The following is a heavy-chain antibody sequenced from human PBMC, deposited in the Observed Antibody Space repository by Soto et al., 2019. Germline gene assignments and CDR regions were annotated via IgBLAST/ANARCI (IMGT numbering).Heavy chain of an antibody. V-gene: IGHV3-53*04. CDR2: LHSGGDT. J-gene: IGHJ6*02. Sequence: EVQLVESGGGLVQPGGSLRLSCVASGIPVSSNYMTWVRQAPGKGLEWVSVLHSGGDTYYANSVKGRFTITRHDSTNTVLLKMSRLTAEDTAVYYCGRDGPYDYASRMDVWGQGTTVTVSS. D-gene: IGHD3-10*01. CDR1: GIPVSSNY. CDR3: GRDGPYDYASRMDV.